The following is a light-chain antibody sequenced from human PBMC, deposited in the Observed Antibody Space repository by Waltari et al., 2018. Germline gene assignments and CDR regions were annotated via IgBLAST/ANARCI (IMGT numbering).Light chain of an antibody. Sequence: SYKLTQPPSVSVSPGQTARITCSGDALAKQYVYWYQQKQGQAPVLVMYKDTERPAGTPERFSGSSSGTTVTLTISGVQAEDEGHYYCQSADSSDTSPHVIFGGGTKLTVL. CDR1: ALAKQY. J-gene: IGLJ2*01. CDR2: KDT. CDR3: QSADSSDTSPHVI. V-gene: IGLV3-25*03.